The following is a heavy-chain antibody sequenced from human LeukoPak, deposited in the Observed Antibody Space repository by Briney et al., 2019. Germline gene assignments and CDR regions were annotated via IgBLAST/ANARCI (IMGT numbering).Heavy chain of an antibody. J-gene: IGHJ4*02. CDR2: INSDGSST. D-gene: IGHD6-13*01. V-gene: IGHV3-74*01. CDR1: GFTFGTYW. CDR3: ARGRGAAAEDY. Sequence: GGSLILSCAASGFTFGTYWMHWVRQAPGKGLVWVSRINSDGSSTSYADSVKGRFTISGDNAKNTLYLQMNSLRAEDTAVYYCARGRGAAAEDYWGQGTLVTVSS.